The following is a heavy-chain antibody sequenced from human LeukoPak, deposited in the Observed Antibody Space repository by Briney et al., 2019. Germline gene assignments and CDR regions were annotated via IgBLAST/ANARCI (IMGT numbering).Heavy chain of an antibody. CDR1: GYSISTGYY. CDR2: IYHSGTT. V-gene: IGHV4-38-2*02. CDR3: ASHLRVTVYSSGWYSGGYYFDY. Sequence: SETLSLTCTVSGYSISTGYYWGWIRQPPGKGLEWIGSIYHSGTTYYNPSLKSRVTISVDTSKNQFSLKLSSLTAADTAVYYCASHLRVTVYSSGWYSGGYYFDYWGQGTLVTVSS. J-gene: IGHJ4*02. D-gene: IGHD6-19*01.